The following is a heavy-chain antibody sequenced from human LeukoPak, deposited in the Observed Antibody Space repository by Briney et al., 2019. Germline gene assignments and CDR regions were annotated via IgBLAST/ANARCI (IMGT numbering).Heavy chain of an antibody. CDR2: ISGDAGST. V-gene: IGHV3-43*02. CDR1: GFTFDDYG. J-gene: IGHJ6*02. Sequence: GGSLRLSCVASGFTFDDYGSHWVRQAPGKGLEWVSLISGDAGSTYYADSVKGRFTISRDNSKNSLYLQMNSLRTEDTALYYCAKDRGDLYSNYYYYYGLDVWGQGTTVTVSS. CDR3: AKDRGDLYSNYYYYYGLDV. D-gene: IGHD4-11*01.